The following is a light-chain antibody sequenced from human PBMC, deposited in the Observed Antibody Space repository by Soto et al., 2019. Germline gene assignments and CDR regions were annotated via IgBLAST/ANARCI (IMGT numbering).Light chain of an antibody. J-gene: IGLJ1*01. CDR2: DVS. Sequence: QSVLTQPRSVSGSPGQSVTISCTGTSSDVGDYDFVSWYQHHPGKAPRLMIYDVSKRPSGVPDRFSGSKSGNTASLTISGLQADDETDYYCCSYAGSYTYVFGTGTKLTVL. V-gene: IGLV2-11*01. CDR1: SSDVGDYDF. CDR3: CSYAGSYTYV.